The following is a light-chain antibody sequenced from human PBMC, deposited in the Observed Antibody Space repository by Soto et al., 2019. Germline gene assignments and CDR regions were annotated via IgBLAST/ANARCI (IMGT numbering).Light chain of an antibody. CDR1: QSVGTY. J-gene: IGKJ2*01. V-gene: IGKV3-11*01. Sequence: EIVLTQSPATLSFSPGERATLSCRTSQSVGTYLAWYQHNPGQAPRLLIYDASNRATGIPARFSGSGSGTDFTLTISSPEPEDFAVYYCQQRYNWPNTFGQGTKLEIK. CDR2: DAS. CDR3: QQRYNWPNT.